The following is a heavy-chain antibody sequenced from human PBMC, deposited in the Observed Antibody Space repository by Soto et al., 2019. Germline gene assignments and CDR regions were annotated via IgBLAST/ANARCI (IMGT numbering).Heavy chain of an antibody. CDR1: GDSISTYY. D-gene: IGHD3-16*01. Sequence: QVQLQESGPGLVKPSETLSLSCTVSGDSISTYYWSWIRQPPGKGLEWIGYIYYSGSTNYNPSLKSRVTMSVDTSKSHFSLGLSSVTAADTAVYYCARGAVTRWFNYWGQGTLVTVSS. CDR2: IYYSGST. V-gene: IGHV4-59*01. CDR3: ARGAVTRWFNY. J-gene: IGHJ4*02.